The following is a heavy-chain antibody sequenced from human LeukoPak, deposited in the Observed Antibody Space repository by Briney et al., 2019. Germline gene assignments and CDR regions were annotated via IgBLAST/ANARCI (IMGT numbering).Heavy chain of an antibody. CDR1: GGSISSGSYY. CDR3: ARGARIFVDY. CDR2: IYTSGST. D-gene: IGHD2-15*01. V-gene: IGHV4-61*02. J-gene: IGHJ4*02. Sequence: SETLSLTCTVSGGSISSGSYYWSWIRQPAGKGLEWIGRIYTSGSTNYNPSLKSRATISVDTSKNQFSLKLSSVTAADAAVYYCARGARIFVDYWGQGTLVTVSS.